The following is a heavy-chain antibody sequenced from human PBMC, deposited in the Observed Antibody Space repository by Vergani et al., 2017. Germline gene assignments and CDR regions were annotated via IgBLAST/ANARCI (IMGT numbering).Heavy chain of an antibody. D-gene: IGHD6-6*01. CDR3: ARHLRQLARNDVFDI. V-gene: IGHV4-39*01. Sequence: QLQLQESGPRLVKPSETLSLTCSISGMSISNNNYYWGWIRQPPGKGLEWIGSIYDSRNNNYSPSLKSRVSISVDTSKNQFSLNLTSVTAADTAVYYCARHLRQLARNDVFDIWGHVTLVTVSS. J-gene: IGHJ3*02. CDR1: GMSISNNNYY. CDR2: IYDSRNN.